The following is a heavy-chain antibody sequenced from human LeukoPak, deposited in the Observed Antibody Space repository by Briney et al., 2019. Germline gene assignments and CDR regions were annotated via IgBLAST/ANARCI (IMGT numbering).Heavy chain of an antibody. CDR1: GFTFSIYG. V-gene: IGHV3-30*18. J-gene: IGHJ6*02. D-gene: IGHD1-14*01. Sequence: GRSLRLSCAASGFTFSIYGMHWVRQAPGKGPEWVALISYDGSTKYYADSVKGRFAISRDNSRNTLYLQMNGLRTEDTAVYYCAKGPDTYTEGLFYGMDVWGQGTTVTASS. CDR3: AKGPDTYTEGLFYGMDV. CDR2: ISYDGSTK.